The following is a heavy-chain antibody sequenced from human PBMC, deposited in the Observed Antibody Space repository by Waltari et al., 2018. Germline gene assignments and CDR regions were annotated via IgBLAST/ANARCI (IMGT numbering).Heavy chain of an antibody. CDR3: AREAEMATITGGYFDY. V-gene: IGHV1-3*03. CDR2: INAGNGNT. D-gene: IGHD5-12*01. Sequence: QVQLVQSGAEVKKPGASVKVSCKASGYTFTSYAMHWVRQAPGQRLEWMGWINAGNGNTKYSQEFQGRVTITRDTSASTAYMELSSLRSEDMAVYYCAREAEMATITGGYFDYWGHGTLVTVSS. J-gene: IGHJ4*01. CDR1: GYTFTSYA.